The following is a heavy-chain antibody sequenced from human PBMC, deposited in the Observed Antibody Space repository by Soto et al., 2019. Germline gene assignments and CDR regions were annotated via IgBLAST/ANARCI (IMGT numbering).Heavy chain of an antibody. J-gene: IGHJ4*02. D-gene: IGHD3-10*01. CDR3: AKAMVRGVITKYLDY. V-gene: IGHV3-23*01. Sequence: EVQLLESGGGLVQPGGSLRLSCAASGFTFSSYAMSWVRQAPGKGLEWVSAISGSGGSTYYADSVKGRFTISRDNSKNTLHLQMNSLRAEDTAVYYCAKAMVRGVITKYLDYWGQGTLVTVSS. CDR2: ISGSGGST. CDR1: GFTFSSYA.